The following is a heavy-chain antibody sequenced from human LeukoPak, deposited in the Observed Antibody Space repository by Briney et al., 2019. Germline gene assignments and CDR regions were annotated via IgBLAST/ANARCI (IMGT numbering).Heavy chain of an antibody. V-gene: IGHV3-23*01. CDR3: AKSFYSSSWEMNYFEF. Sequence: PGGSLRLSCAASGFNLIRSAMSWVRQAPGEGLEWVSTISGTGSSTFYADHVKGRFTISRDTSKRTLFLQLNSLTVADMAVYFCAKSFYSSSWEMNYFEFWGRGTLVTVSS. CDR2: ISGTGSST. CDR1: GFNLIRSA. J-gene: IGHJ4*02. D-gene: IGHD6-13*01.